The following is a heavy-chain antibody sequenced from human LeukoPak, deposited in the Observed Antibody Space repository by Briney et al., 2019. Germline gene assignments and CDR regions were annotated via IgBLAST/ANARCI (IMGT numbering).Heavy chain of an antibody. V-gene: IGHV3-53*01. D-gene: IGHD6-19*01. CDR1: GFTVSGNY. J-gene: IGHJ4*02. CDR2: IYSGGTT. CDR3: AKYESNGWSYFDY. Sequence: GGSLRLSCAVSGFTVSGNYMSWVRQAPGKGLEWVSLIYSGGTTYYADSVKGRFTISRDNSKNTLYLQMNSLRAEDTAVYYCAKYESNGWSYFDYWGQGTLVTVSS.